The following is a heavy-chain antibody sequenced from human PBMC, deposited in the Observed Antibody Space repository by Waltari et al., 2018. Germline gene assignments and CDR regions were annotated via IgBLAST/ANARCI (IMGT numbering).Heavy chain of an antibody. CDR2: IYWNDDK. J-gene: IGHJ4*02. V-gene: IGHV2-5*01. CDR3: AHLPVDCSGGGCHAWYFDY. D-gene: IGHD2-15*01. CDR1: GFSLRTSGVG. Sequence: QITLTESGPTLVKPTQTLTLTCTFSGFSLRTSGVGVGWIRQPPGKALEWLALIYWNDDKRYSPSLKSRLTITKDTSKNQVVLTMTNMDPVDTATYYCAHLPVDCSGGGCHAWYFDYWGQGTLVTVSS.